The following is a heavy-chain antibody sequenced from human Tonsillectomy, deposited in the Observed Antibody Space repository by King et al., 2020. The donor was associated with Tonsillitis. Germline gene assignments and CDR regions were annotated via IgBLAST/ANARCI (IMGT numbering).Heavy chain of an antibody. Sequence: VQLVESGGGLVQPGGSLRLSCAASGFTFSTYSMHWVRQAPGKGLEWVSYISSTSIIYYADSVKGRFTISRDNAKNSLYLQMNSLRAEDTAVYYCARFYGGLNYWGQGTLVIVSS. CDR1: GFTFSTYS. D-gene: IGHD4-23*01. V-gene: IGHV3-48*01. J-gene: IGHJ4*02. CDR3: ARFYGGLNY. CDR2: ISSTSII.